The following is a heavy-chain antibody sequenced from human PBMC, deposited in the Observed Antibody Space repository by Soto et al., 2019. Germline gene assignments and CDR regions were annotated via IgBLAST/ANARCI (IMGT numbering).Heavy chain of an antibody. Sequence: ASVKVSCKASGYTFTGYYMHWVRQAPGQGLEWMGWINPNSGGTNYAQKFQGWVTMTRDTSISTAYMELSRLRSDDTAAYYCARNTGIVGTTVNPPGAFDIWGQGTMVTVSS. CDR3: ARNTGIVGTTVNPPGAFDI. J-gene: IGHJ3*02. CDR2: INPNSGGT. CDR1: GYTFTGYY. D-gene: IGHD4-17*01. V-gene: IGHV1-2*04.